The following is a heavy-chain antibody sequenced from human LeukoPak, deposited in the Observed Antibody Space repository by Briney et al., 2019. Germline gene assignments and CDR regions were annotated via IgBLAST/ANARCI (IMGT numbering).Heavy chain of an antibody. V-gene: IGHV3-9*01. CDR2: ISWNSGSI. J-gene: IGHJ4*02. Sequence: GGSLRLSCAASGFTFDDYAMHWVRQAPGKGLEWVSGISWNSGSIGYADSVKGRFTISRDNAKNSLYLQMNSLRAEDTAVYYCARARAVGIVGATTVYFDYWGQGTLVTVSS. CDR1: GFTFDDYA. CDR3: ARARAVGIVGATTVYFDY. D-gene: IGHD1-26*01.